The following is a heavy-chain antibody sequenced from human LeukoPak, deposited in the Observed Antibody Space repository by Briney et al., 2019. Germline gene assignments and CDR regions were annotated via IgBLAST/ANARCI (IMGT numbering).Heavy chain of an antibody. J-gene: IGHJ4*02. D-gene: IGHD2-15*01. CDR2: INWNGGST. V-gene: IGHV3-20*04. CDR1: GFTFSSYS. Sequence: GGSLRLSCAASGFTFSSYSMNWVRQAPGKGLEWVSGINWNGGSTGYADSVKGRFTISRDNAKNSLYLQMNSLRAEDTALYYCARGSSDLDYWGQGTLVTVSS. CDR3: ARGSSDLDY.